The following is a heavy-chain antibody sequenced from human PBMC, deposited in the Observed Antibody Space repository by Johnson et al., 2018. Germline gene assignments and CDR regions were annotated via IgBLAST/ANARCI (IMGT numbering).Heavy chain of an antibody. J-gene: IGHJ6*02. CDR1: GFTVSNYS. Sequence: VQLVQSGGGLGQPGGSLRLSCAASGFTVSNYSMNWVHQAPGKGLEWVSVIFSRGSISFADSVRGRFIISRDNSKNTLFLQMNNLRVEDTAMYYCAGDESADIADVWGQGTTVTVSS. V-gene: IGHV3-66*01. D-gene: IGHD2-15*01. CDR2: IFSRGSI. CDR3: AGDESADIADV.